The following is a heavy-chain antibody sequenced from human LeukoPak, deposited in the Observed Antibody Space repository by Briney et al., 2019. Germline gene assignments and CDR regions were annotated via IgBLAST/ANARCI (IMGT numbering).Heavy chain of an antibody. CDR3: ARHPSLFYCSSTSCYLNWFDP. D-gene: IGHD2-2*01. CDR1: GYSFISYW. Sequence: GESLQISCKGSGYSFISYWIGWVRQMPGKGLEWMGIIYPGDSDTRYSPSFQGQVTISADKSISTAYLQWSSLKASDTAMYYCARHPSLFYCSSTSCYLNWFDPWGRGTLVTVSS. J-gene: IGHJ5*02. V-gene: IGHV5-51*01. CDR2: IYPGDSDT.